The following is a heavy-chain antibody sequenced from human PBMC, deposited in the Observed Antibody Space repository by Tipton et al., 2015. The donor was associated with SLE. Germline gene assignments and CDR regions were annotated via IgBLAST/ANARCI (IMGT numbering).Heavy chain of an antibody. Sequence: SLRLSCAASGFTLSSYNMNWVRQAPGKGLEWVSSISSSSSYIYFADSVKGRFTISRDNAKNSLYLQMNSLRAEDTAVYFCAKDGEYSSGWYRYCDLWGRGTLVTVSS. D-gene: IGHD6-19*01. CDR2: ISSSSSYI. CDR3: AKDGEYSSGWYRYCDL. CDR1: GFTLSSYN. V-gene: IGHV3-21*04. J-gene: IGHJ2*01.